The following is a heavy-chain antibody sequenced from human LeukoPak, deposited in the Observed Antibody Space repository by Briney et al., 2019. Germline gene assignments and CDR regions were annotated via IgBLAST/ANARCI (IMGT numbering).Heavy chain of an antibody. V-gene: IGHV4-61*02. CDR1: GGSISSGSYY. D-gene: IGHD6-13*01. CDR3: AREGDSSSWYKEDYFDY. CDR2: IYTSGST. J-gene: IGHJ4*02. Sequence: LSQTLSLTCTVSGGSISSGSYYWSWIRQPAGKGLEWIGRIYTSGSTNYNPSLKSRVTISVDTSKNQFSLKLSSVTAADTAVYYCAREGDSSSWYKEDYFDYWGQGTLVTVSS.